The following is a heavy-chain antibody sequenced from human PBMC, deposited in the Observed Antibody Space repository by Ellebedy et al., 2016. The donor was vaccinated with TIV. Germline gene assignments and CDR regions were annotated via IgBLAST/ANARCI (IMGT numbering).Heavy chain of an antibody. V-gene: IGHV1-69*13. Sequence: ASVKVSCKASGGTFSSYAISWVRQAPGQGLEWMGGIIPIFGTANYAQKFQGRVTITADESTSTAYMELSSLRSEDTAVYYCAKEERTTYYYYGMDVWGQGTTVTVSS. J-gene: IGHJ6*02. CDR1: GGTFSSYA. CDR2: IIPIFGTA. CDR3: AKEERTTYYYYGMDV. D-gene: IGHD4-17*01.